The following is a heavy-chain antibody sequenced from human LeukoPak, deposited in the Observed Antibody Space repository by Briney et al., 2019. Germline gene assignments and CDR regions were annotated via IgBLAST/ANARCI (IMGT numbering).Heavy chain of an antibody. CDR1: GGSISSGSYY. D-gene: IGHD6-13*01. J-gene: IGHJ6*03. Sequence: SETLSLTCTVSGGSISSGSYYWSWIRQPAGKGLEWIGRIYTSGSTNYTPSLKSRVTISVDTSKNQFSLKLSSVTAADTAVYYCARDLYSRPKRRDYYMDVWGKGTTVTVSS. V-gene: IGHV4-61*02. CDR2: IYTSGST. CDR3: ARDLYSRPKRRDYYMDV.